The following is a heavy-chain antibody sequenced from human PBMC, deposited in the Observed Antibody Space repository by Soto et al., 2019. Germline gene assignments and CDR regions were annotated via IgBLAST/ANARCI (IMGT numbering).Heavy chain of an antibody. CDR3: ARGGYDILTGYYY. CDR1: GFTFSSYW. V-gene: IGHV3-74*01. J-gene: IGHJ4*02. D-gene: IGHD3-9*01. CDR2: INSDGSST. Sequence: GGSLRLSCAASGFTFSSYWMHWVRQAPGKGLVWVSRINSDGSSTSYADSVKGRFTISRDNAKNTLYLQMNSLRAEDTAVYYCARGGYDILTGYYYWGQGTLVTVSS.